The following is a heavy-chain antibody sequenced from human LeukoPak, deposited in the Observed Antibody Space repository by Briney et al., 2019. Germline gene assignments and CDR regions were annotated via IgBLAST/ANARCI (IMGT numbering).Heavy chain of an antibody. CDR1: GFTVSSNY. CDR3: AKEGSWNLWYFDY. V-gene: IGHV3-23*01. D-gene: IGHD1-1*01. CDR2: ISGSGGST. Sequence: GGSLRLSCAASGFTVSSNYMSWVRQAPGKGLEWVSAISGSGGSTYYADSVKGRFTTSRDNSKNTLYLQMNSLRAEDTAVYYCAKEGSWNLWYFDYWGQGTLVTVSS. J-gene: IGHJ4*02.